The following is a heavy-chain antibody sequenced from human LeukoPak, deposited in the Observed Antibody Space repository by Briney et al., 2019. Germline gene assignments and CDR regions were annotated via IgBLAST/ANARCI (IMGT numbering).Heavy chain of an antibody. Sequence: SETLSLTCAVYGGSFSGYYWSWIRQPPGKGLGWIGEINHSGSTNYNPSLKSRVTISVDTSKNQFSLKLRPVTAAGTAVYYCARGGSYGPMGYWGQGTLVTVSS. J-gene: IGHJ4*02. CDR2: INHSGST. V-gene: IGHV4-34*01. CDR1: GGSFSGYY. CDR3: ARGGSYGPMGY. D-gene: IGHD5-18*01.